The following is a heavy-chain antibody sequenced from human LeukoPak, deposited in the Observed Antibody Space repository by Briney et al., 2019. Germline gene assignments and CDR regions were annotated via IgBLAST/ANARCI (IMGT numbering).Heavy chain of an antibody. Sequence: GGSLRLSCAASGFTFSSYSMNWVRQAPGKGLEWVSSISSSSSYIYYADSVKGRFTISRDDAKNSLYLQMNSLRAEDTAVYYCAKDRGYSYGISEYWGQGTLVTVSS. V-gene: IGHV3-21*01. CDR2: ISSSSSYI. J-gene: IGHJ4*02. CDR1: GFTFSSYS. CDR3: AKDRGYSYGISEY. D-gene: IGHD5-18*01.